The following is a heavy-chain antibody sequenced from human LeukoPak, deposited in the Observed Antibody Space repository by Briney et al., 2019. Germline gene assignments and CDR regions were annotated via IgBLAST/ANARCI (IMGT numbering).Heavy chain of an antibody. V-gene: IGHV4-4*02. CDR3: ARGIPGYFGTSGYYYEY. CDR2: IHHSGST. D-gene: IGHD3-22*01. J-gene: IGHJ4*02. Sequence: SETLSLTCAVSGDSISSNYWWTWVRQPPGKGLEWIGEIHHSGSTNYSPSLKSRVTISVDNSRNQFSLGLSSVSAADAAVYYCARGIPGYFGTSGYYYEYWGQGTLVTVSS. CDR1: GDSISSNYW.